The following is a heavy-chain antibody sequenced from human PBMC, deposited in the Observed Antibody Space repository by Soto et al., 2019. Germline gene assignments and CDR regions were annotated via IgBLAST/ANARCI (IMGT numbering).Heavy chain of an antibody. V-gene: IGHV3-23*01. CDR3: ARDFYDSSGYYGPRYFDY. Sequence: PGGSLRLSCATSGFTFTIYAMNWVRQAPGKGLEWVSTISGSGGSTYYADSVKGRFTISRHNSKNTLYLQMNSLRAEDTAVYYCARDFYDSSGYYGPRYFDYWGQGTLVTVSS. D-gene: IGHD3-22*01. CDR1: GFTFTIYA. J-gene: IGHJ4*02. CDR2: ISGSGGST.